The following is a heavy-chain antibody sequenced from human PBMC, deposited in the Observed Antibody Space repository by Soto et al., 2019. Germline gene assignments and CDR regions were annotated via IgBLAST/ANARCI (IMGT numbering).Heavy chain of an antibody. Sequence: ETLSLTCAVYGGSLSSYYWSWIRQPPGKGLEWIGEINHSGSTNYNPSLKSRVTISVDTSKNQFSLKLSSVTAADTAVYYCARMLRRLWLPHYYYGMDVWGQGTTGTVSS. V-gene: IGHV4-34*01. CDR2: INHSGST. CDR1: GGSLSSYY. D-gene: IGHD5-18*01. J-gene: IGHJ6*02. CDR3: ARMLRRLWLPHYYYGMDV.